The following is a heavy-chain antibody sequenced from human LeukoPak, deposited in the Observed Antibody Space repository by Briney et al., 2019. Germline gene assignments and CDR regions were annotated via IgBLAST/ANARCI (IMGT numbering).Heavy chain of an antibody. Sequence: GASVKVSCNASGYTFTGSYMHCVRQAPGQGLEWMGRINPNRGGTNYAQKFQGRVTMTRDTSISTAYMDLSRLRSDDTAVYYCARTATDTYYYDSSGYYYFDYWGQGTLVTVSS. CDR2: INPNRGGT. V-gene: IGHV1-2*06. CDR1: GYTFTGSY. D-gene: IGHD3-22*01. J-gene: IGHJ4*02. CDR3: ARTATDTYYYDSSGYYYFDY.